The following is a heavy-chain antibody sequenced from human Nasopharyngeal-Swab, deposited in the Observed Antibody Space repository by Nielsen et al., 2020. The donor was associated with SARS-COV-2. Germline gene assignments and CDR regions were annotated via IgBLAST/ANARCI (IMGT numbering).Heavy chain of an antibody. V-gene: IGHV3-30-3*01. D-gene: IGHD2-15*01. J-gene: IGHJ6*02. CDR1: GFTFGSYA. CDR2: ISYDGSNK. CDR3: ARGYCSSGSCYAKHYGMDV. Sequence: GESLKISCAASGFTFGSYAMHWVRQAPGKGLEWVAVISYDGSNKYYADSVKGRFTISRDSAKNSLYLQMNNLRAEDTAVYYCARGYCSSGSCYAKHYGMDVWGQGTTVTVSS.